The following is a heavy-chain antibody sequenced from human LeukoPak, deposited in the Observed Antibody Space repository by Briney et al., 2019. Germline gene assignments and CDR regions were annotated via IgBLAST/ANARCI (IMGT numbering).Heavy chain of an antibody. CDR3: ARSGYRSGWYDHFDY. CDR1: GGSLTSSTYY. V-gene: IGHV4-39*01. Sequence: SETLSLTCTLPGGSLTSSTYYWGWIRQPPGKGLEWIGRIRYGGFTYYSASLNSRVTMSVDTSKNQFSLNLRSVTAADTAVYYCARSGYRSGWYDHFDYGGKGTLDSVS. CDR2: IRYGGFT. D-gene: IGHD6-19*01. J-gene: IGHJ4*02.